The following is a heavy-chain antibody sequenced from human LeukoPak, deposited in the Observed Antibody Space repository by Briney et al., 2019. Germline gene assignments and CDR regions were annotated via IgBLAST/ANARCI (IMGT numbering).Heavy chain of an antibody. CDR1: GFTFDDYA. V-gene: IGHV3-9*01. CDR2: ISWNSGNI. D-gene: IGHD3-9*01. Sequence: GRSLRLSCAASGFTFDDYAMHWVRQVPGKGLEWVSGISWNSGNIYYEDSVKGRFTISRDNAKNSLYPQMNSLRAEDTALYYCAKGEAIRYFDWLLYDWGQGIPVTVSS. CDR3: AKGEAIRYFDWLLYD. J-gene: IGHJ4*02.